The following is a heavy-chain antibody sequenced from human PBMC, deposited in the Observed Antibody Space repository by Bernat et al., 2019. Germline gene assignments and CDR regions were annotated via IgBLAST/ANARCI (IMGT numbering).Heavy chain of an antibody. D-gene: IGHD2-2*01. CDR1: GFTFSSDA. V-gene: IGHV3-23*04. Sequence: GRLVEGGGGLGQPGGSLRLSCAASGFTFSSDAMGGVRQAPGKGLEWVSVIMGSGGTKYYADSVRGRYTIARDNSKNKLYLRMNSLRAEDTAVYYCAKGYYPDIVVVGVWGQGTTVTVSS. J-gene: IGHJ6*02. CDR3: AKGYYPDIVVVGV. CDR2: IMGSGGTK.